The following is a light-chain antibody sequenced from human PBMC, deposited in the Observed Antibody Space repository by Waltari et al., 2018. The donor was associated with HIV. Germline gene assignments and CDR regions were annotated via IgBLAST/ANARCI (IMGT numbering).Light chain of an antibody. CDR1: QSVSSSY. Sequence: SVLTQPPGTLSLSPGERATLSCRASQSVSSSYLAWYQQQPGQAPRLLIYGASTRATGIPDRFSGSGSGTDFTLTISRLEPEDFAVYYCQQYGSSSWTFGQGP. CDR2: GAS. J-gene: IGKJ1*01. CDR3: QQYGSSSWT. V-gene: IGKV3-20*01.